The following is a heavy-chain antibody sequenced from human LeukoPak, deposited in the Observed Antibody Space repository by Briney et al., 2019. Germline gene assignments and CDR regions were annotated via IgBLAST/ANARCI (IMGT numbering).Heavy chain of an antibody. D-gene: IGHD1-26*01. J-gene: IGHJ4*02. CDR1: GGSISSSSYY. V-gene: IGHV4-39*07. Sequence: SETLSLTCTVSGGSISSSSYYWGWIRQPPGKGLEWIGSIYYSGSTYYNPSLKSRVTISVDTSKNQFSLKLSSVTAADTAVYYCARARSGKWGFDYWGQGTLVNVSS. CDR2: IYYSGST. CDR3: ARARSGKWGFDY.